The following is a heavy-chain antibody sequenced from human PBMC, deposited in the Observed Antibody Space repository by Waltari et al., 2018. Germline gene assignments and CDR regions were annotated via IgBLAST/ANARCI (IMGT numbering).Heavy chain of an antibody. CDR3: AKVLAYCGGDCYSEDDY. CDR1: GFTFSSYA. Sequence: EVQLLESGGGLVQPGGSLRLSCAASGFTFSSYALSWVRQAPGKGLEWVSAISGGGGSTYYADSVKGRFTISRDNSKNTLYLQMNSLRAEDTAVYYCAKVLAYCGGDCYSEDDYWGQGTLVTVSS. CDR2: ISGGGGST. D-gene: IGHD2-21*02. J-gene: IGHJ4*02. V-gene: IGHV3-23*01.